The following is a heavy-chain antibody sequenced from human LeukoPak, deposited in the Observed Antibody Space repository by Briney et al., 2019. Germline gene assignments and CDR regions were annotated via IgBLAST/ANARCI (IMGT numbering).Heavy chain of an antibody. CDR1: GYTFTSYG. CDR3: ARAYCGGDCYSVDWFDP. D-gene: IGHD2-21*01. Sequence: ASVKVSCKASGYTFTSYGISWVRQAPGQGLEWMGWISAYNGNTNYAQKLQGRVTMTTDTSTSTAYMELRSLTSDDTAVYYCARAYCGGDCYSVDWFDPWGQGTLVTVSS. V-gene: IGHV1-18*01. J-gene: IGHJ5*02. CDR2: ISAYNGNT.